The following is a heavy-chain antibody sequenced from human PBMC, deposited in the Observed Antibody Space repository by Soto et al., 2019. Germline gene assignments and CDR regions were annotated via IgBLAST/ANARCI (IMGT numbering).Heavy chain of an antibody. V-gene: IGHV4-34*01. CDR1: GGSFSGYY. CDR2: INHSGST. D-gene: IGHD6-13*01. J-gene: IGHJ6*02. CDR3: ARSAGVAAAGTWYYYYGMDV. Sequence: SETLSLTCAVYGGSFSGYYWSWIRQPPGKGLEWLGEINHSGSTNYNPSLKSRVTISVDTSKNQFSLKLSSVTAADTAVYYCARSAGVAAAGTWYYYYGMDVWGQGTTVT.